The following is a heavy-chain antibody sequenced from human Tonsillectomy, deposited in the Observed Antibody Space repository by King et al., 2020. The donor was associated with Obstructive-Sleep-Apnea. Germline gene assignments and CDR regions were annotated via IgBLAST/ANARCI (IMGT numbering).Heavy chain of an antibody. Sequence: QLVQSGGGVVQPGRSLRLSCAGSRFTFSSYGMHWVRQAPGKGLEWVAGISYDGSNKYYADSVKCRFTITKDNSKTTLYLQMNSLKAGDTAVYYCAKANYGDFSLGYWGQGTLVTVAS. D-gene: IGHD4-17*01. V-gene: IGHV3-30*18. CDR2: ISYDGSNK. CDR1: RFTFSSYG. CDR3: AKANYGDFSLGY. J-gene: IGHJ4*02.